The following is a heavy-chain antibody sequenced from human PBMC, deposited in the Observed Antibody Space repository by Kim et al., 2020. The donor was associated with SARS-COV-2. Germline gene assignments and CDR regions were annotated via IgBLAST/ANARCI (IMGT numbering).Heavy chain of an antibody. V-gene: IGHV1-2*02. D-gene: IGHD6-6*01. J-gene: IGHJ4*02. CDR3: ARGRRIAARHPRGATDY. CDR1: GYTFTGYY. CDR2: INPNSGGT. Sequence: ASVKVSCKASGYTFTGYYMHWVRQAPGQGLEWMGWINPNSGGTNYAQKFQGSVTMTRDTSISTAYMELSRLRSDDTAVYYCARGRRIAARHPRGATDYWGQGTLVTVSS.